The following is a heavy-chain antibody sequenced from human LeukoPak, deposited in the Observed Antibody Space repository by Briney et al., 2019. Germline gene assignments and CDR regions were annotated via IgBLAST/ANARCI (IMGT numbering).Heavy chain of an antibody. V-gene: IGHV4-39*01. CDR1: GGSISSSNYY. CDR3: ARLLGDCSGGSCYFFDY. D-gene: IGHD2-15*01. Sequence: PSETLSLTCTVSGGSISSSNYYSGWIRQPPGKGLEWVGNIYYSGGTYYNPSLKIRVAISVDTSKNQLSLKLSSVTAADTAVYYCARLLGDCSGGSCYFFDYWGQGTLVTVSS. J-gene: IGHJ4*02. CDR2: IYYSGGT.